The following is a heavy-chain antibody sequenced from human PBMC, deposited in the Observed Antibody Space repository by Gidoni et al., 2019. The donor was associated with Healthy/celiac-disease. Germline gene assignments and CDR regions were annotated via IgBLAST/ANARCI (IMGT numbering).Heavy chain of an antibody. CDR2: ISSSSSYI. CDR3: ARGVSGGAAMVLLDY. J-gene: IGHJ4*02. Sequence: EVQLVESGGGLVKPGGSLRLSCAASGFTFSSYSMNWVRQAPGKGLEWVSSISSSSSYIYYADSVKGRFTISRDNAKNSLYLQMNSLRAEDTAVYYCARGVSGGAAMVLLDYWGQGTLVTVSS. V-gene: IGHV3-21*01. CDR1: GFTFSSYS. D-gene: IGHD5-18*01.